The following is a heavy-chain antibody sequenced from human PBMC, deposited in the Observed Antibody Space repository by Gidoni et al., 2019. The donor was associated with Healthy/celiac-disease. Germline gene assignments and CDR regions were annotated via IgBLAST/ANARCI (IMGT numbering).Heavy chain of an antibody. CDR2: IYWNDDK. V-gene: IGHV2-5*01. J-gene: IGHJ4*02. D-gene: IGHD3-10*01. Sequence: QITLKESGPTLVKPTQTLTLTCTFSGFSLSTSGVGVGWIRQPPGKALEWLALIYWNDDKRYSPSLKSRLTITKDTSKNQVVLTMTNMDPVDTATYYCAHTGDFGFGELWGRHGDYFDYWGQGTLVTVSS. CDR3: AHTGDFGFGELWGRHGDYFDY. CDR1: GFSLSTSGVG.